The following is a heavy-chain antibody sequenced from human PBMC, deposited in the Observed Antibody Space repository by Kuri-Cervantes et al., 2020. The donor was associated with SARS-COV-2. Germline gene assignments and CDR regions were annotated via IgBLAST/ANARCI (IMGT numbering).Heavy chain of an antibody. Sequence: ASVKVSCKASGGTFSSYAISWVRQAPGQGLEWMGWISAYNGNTNYAQSLQGRVTMTTDTSTNTAYMELRSLRSDDTAVYYCARDLGWPVVGWFDPWGQGTLVTVSS. D-gene: IGHD2-15*01. CDR1: GGTFSSYA. V-gene: IGHV1-18*01. CDR3: ARDLGWPVVGWFDP. CDR2: ISAYNGNT. J-gene: IGHJ5*02.